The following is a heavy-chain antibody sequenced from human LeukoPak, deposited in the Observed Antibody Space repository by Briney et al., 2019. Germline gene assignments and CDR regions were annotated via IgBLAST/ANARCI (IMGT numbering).Heavy chain of an antibody. CDR2: ISYDGSNK. D-gene: IGHD1-26*01. Sequence: PGGSLRLACAASGFTFSSYAMHWVRQAPGKGLKWVAVISYDGSNKYYADSVKGRFTISRDNSKNTLYLQMNSLRAEDTAVYYCARAHEVGDYWGQGTLVTVSS. CDR3: ARAHEVGDY. J-gene: IGHJ4*02. CDR1: GFTFSSYA. V-gene: IGHV3-30-3*01.